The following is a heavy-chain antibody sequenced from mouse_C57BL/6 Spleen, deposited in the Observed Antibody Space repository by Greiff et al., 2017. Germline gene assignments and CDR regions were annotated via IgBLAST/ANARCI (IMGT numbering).Heavy chain of an antibody. CDR1: GYAFSSSW. D-gene: IGHD1-1*01. Sequence: VKLMESGPELVKPGASVKISCKASGYAFSSSWMNWVKQRPGKGLEWIGRIYPGDGDTNYNGKFKGKATLTADKSSSTAYMQLSSLTSEDSAVYFCASYYGSSFAYWGQGTLVTVSA. CDR2: IYPGDGDT. V-gene: IGHV1-82*01. J-gene: IGHJ3*01. CDR3: ASYYGSSFAY.